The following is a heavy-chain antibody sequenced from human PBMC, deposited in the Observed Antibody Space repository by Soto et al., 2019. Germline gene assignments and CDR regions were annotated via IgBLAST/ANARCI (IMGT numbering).Heavy chain of an antibody. J-gene: IGHJ5*02. CDR3: ARGANRQWLVRNNWFDP. CDR1: GYTFTGYY. D-gene: IGHD6-19*01. V-gene: IGHV1-2*02. CDR2: INPNSGGT. Sequence: ASVKVSCKASGYTFTGYYMHWVRQAPGQGLEWMGWINPNSGGTNYAQKLQGRVTMTRDTSISTAYMELSRLRSDDTAVYYCARGANRQWLVRNNWFDPWGQGTLVTVSS.